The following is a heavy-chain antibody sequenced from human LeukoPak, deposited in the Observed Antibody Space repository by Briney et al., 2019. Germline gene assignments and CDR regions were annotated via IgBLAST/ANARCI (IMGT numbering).Heavy chain of an antibody. V-gene: IGHV3-21*01. CDR1: GFTFRSYS. D-gene: IGHD5-12*01. CDR3: ARIDDSGYAPGQIYYYYYMDV. CDR2: ISSSSSYI. J-gene: IGHJ6*03. Sequence: GGSLRLSCAASGFTFRSYSMNWVRQAPGKGLEWVSSISSSSSYIYYADSVKGRFTISRDNAKNSLYLQMNSLRAEDTAVYYCARIDDSGYAPGQIYYYYYMDVWGKGTTVTISS.